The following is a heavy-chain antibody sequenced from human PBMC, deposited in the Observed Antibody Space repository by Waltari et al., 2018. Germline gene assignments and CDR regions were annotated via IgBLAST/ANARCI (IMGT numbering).Heavy chain of an antibody. D-gene: IGHD6-19*01. CDR2: VNSDGSNT. Sequence: EVELVESGGGLVQPGGSLRLSCEVSGVSLSARWMHWFRQTPEKGLVWVARVNSDGSNTAYADSVRGRFIISRDTARNTLFLQMSSVRVDDTALYYCVAATPSSDKWGQGTLVTVSS. CDR3: VAATPSSDK. J-gene: IGHJ4*02. V-gene: IGHV3-74*01. CDR1: GVSLSARW.